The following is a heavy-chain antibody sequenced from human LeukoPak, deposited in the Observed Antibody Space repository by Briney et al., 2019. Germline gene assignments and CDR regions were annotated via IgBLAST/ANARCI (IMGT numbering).Heavy chain of an antibody. D-gene: IGHD6-13*01. J-gene: IGHJ4*02. CDR1: GGSVSSGSYY. V-gene: IGHV4-61*01. Sequence: SETLSLTCTVSGGSVSSGSYYWSWIRQPPGKGLERIGYIYYSGSTNYNPSLKSRVTISVDTSKNQFSLKLSSVTAADTAVYYCARGPVAAGATLGNYWGQGTLVTVSS. CDR3: ARGPVAAGATLGNY. CDR2: IYYSGST.